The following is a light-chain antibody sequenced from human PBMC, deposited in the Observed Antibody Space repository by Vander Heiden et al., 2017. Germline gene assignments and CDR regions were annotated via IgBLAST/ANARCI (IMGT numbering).Light chain of an antibody. CDR1: SSDIGGYNY. Sequence: QSALTQPASVSGSPGPSINSSCTGSSSDIGGYNYVSWYQQHPGKAPKLMIHDVSDRPSGVSNRFSGSKSGNTASLTISGLQAEDEADYYCCSYTSSSTLYVFGTGTKVTVL. V-gene: IGLV2-14*03. CDR2: DVS. J-gene: IGLJ1*01. CDR3: CSYTSSSTLYV.